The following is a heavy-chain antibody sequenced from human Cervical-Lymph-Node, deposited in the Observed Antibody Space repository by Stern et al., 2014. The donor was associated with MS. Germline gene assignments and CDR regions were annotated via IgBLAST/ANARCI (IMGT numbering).Heavy chain of an antibody. CDR1: GFTFNNYA. CDR2: ISENGGTT. D-gene: IGHD3-3*01. CDR3: AQGGPTWSGFSYGHDY. V-gene: IGHV3-23*04. J-gene: IGHJ4*02. Sequence: EVQLVESGGGLVQPGGSLRLSCVASGFTFNNYAMTWVRQAPGKGLEWVSSISENGGTTYYADSGKGRTTISRDNSKSTVFLQMNSLRIEDTAIYYCAQGGPTWSGFSYGHDYWGQGTPVTVSS.